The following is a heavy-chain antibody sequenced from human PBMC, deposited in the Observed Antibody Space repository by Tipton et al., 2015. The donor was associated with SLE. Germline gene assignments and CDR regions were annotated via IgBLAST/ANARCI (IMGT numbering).Heavy chain of an antibody. CDR1: GFTFSSYS. CDR3: AILDTTPSSF. V-gene: IGHV3-21*04. Sequence: QLVQSGGGLVKPGGSLRLSCAASGFTFSSYSMNWVRQAPGKGLEWVSSISSSSSYIYYVDSVKGRFTISRDISKNTVYLEMNSLRTEDTAVYYCAILDTTPSSFWGQGTLVTVSS. CDR2: ISSSSSYI. J-gene: IGHJ4*02. D-gene: IGHD1-26*01.